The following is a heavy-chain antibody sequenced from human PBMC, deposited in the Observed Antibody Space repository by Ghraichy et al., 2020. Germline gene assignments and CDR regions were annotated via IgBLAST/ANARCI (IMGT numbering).Heavy chain of an antibody. V-gene: IGHV3-30*04. CDR2: ISSDGSNK. Sequence: GGSLRLSCAVSGSTINTYTLHWVRQAPGKGLEWVAAISSDGSNKEYADSVKGRFTISRDNSKNTLYLQMNSLRAEDTAVFYCARGGWDCSGGSCYSVRGDYYYAMDVWGQGTTVTVSS. CDR3: ARGGWDCSGGSCYSVRGDYYYAMDV. D-gene: IGHD2-15*01. CDR1: GSTINTYT. J-gene: IGHJ6*02.